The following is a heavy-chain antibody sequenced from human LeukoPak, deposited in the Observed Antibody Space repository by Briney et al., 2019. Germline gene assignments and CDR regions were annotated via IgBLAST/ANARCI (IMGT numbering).Heavy chain of an antibody. J-gene: IGHJ4*02. Sequence: EASVKVSCKASGYTFTSYGISWVRQAPGQGLEWMGWISAYNGNTNYAQKLQGRVTMTTDTSTSTAYMELRSLRSDDTAVYYCAGDGFTMVRGTLDYWGQGTLVTVSS. D-gene: IGHD3-10*01. CDR3: AGDGFTMVRGTLDY. CDR1: GYTFTSYG. CDR2: ISAYNGNT. V-gene: IGHV1-18*01.